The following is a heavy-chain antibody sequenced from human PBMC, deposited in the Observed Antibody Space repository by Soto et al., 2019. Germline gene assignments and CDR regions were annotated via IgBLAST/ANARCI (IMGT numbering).Heavy chain of an antibody. D-gene: IGHD2-2*01. Sequence: GRSLRLSCAASGFTFRTYWMHCVRQAQAKGLVWVARINSDGSSTSYAGSVKGRFTISRDNAKNSFHLEMNSLRAEDTAVYYCASLYCSSRSCNYNYYGMDVWGQGTPVTVSS. J-gene: IGHJ6*02. CDR2: INSDGSST. V-gene: IGHV3-74*01. CDR3: ASLYCSSRSCNYNYYGMDV. CDR1: GFTFRTYW.